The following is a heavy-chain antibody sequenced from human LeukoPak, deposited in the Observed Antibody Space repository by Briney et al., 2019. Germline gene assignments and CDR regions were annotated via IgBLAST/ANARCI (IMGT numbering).Heavy chain of an antibody. Sequence: GGSLRLSCAASGFTFSSYAMSWVRQAPGKGLEWVSAISGSGGSTYYADSVKGRFTISRDNSKNTLYLQMNSLRAEDTAVYYCATGGGYSYGYKRDCFDYWGQGTLVTVSS. J-gene: IGHJ4*02. V-gene: IGHV3-23*01. CDR1: GFTFSSYA. CDR3: ATGGGYSYGYKRDCFDY. CDR2: ISGSGGST. D-gene: IGHD5-18*01.